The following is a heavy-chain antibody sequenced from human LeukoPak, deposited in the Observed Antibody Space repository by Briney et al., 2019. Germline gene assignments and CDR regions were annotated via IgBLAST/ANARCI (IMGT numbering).Heavy chain of an antibody. J-gene: IGHJ5*02. CDR3: ARVEFGLFGFDP. D-gene: IGHD3/OR15-3a*01. CDR1: GYTFTNFG. CDR2: ISAYNGNT. V-gene: IGHV1-18*01. Sequence: APVKVSCKASGYTFTNFGISWVRQAPGQGLEWMGWISAYNGNTNYAQKLQGRVTMTTDTSTSTAYMELRSLRSDDTAVYYCARVEFGLFGFDPWGQGTLVTVSS.